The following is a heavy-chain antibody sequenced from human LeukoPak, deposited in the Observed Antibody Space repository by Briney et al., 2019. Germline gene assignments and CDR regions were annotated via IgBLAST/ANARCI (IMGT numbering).Heavy chain of an antibody. J-gene: IGHJ4*02. V-gene: IGHV3-11*01. CDR2: ISRSGSTK. D-gene: IGHD6-19*01. CDR1: GFTFSDYN. Sequence: GGSLRLSCAASGFTFSDYNMRWIRQAPGKGLEWVSSISRSGSTKYYADSVKGRFTISRDNAKNSLFLQMNSLRAEDTAVYYCARRSGIAVAGAFDYWGQGTLVTVSS. CDR3: ARRSGIAVAGAFDY.